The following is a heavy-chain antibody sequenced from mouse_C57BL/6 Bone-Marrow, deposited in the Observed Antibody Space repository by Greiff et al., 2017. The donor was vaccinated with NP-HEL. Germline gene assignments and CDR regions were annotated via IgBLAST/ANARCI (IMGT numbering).Heavy chain of an antibody. J-gene: IGHJ4*01. D-gene: IGHD2-4*01. CDR3: AREGPLRRRTYAMDY. CDR1: GFTFSDYS. V-gene: IGHV5-16*01. Sequence: EVKVVESEGGLVQPGSSMKLSCTASGFTFSDYSMAWVRQVPEKGLEWVSNINYDGSSTYYLDSWMSRFIMSTDNAKNILYLQMSSLKSEDKATYYCAREGPLRRRTYAMDYWGQGTSVTVAS. CDR2: INYDGSST.